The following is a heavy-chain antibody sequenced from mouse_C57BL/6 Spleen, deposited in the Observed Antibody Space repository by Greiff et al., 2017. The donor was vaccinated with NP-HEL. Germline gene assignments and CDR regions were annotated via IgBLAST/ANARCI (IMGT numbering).Heavy chain of an antibody. D-gene: IGHD2-3*01. CDR1: GYTFTSYW. J-gene: IGHJ4*01. V-gene: IGHV1-64*01. CDR3: AREGNGYYSYAMDY. Sequence: QVQLKQPGAELVKPGASVKLSCKASGYTFTSYWMHWVKQRPGQGLEWIGMIHPNSGSTNYNEKFKSKATLTVDKSSSTAYMQLSSLTSEDSAVYYCAREGNGYYSYAMDYWGQGTSVTVSS. CDR2: IHPNSGST.